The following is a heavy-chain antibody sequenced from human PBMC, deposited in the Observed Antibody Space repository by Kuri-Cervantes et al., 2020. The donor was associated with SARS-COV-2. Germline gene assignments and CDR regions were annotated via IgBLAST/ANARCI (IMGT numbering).Heavy chain of an antibody. J-gene: IGHJ4*02. D-gene: IGHD5-24*01. Sequence: SETLSLTCTVSGGSISSGDYYWSWIRQPPGMGLEWIGYIYYSGSTYYNPSLKSRVTISVDTSKNQFSLKLSSVTAADTAVYYCGRVSWLQLWHRYSDSWGQGTLVTVSS. CDR1: GGSISSGDYY. V-gene: IGHV4-30-4*08. CDR3: GRVSWLQLWHRYSDS. CDR2: IYYSGST.